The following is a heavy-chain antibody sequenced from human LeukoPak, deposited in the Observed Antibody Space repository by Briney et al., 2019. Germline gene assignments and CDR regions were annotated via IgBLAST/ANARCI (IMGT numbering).Heavy chain of an antibody. CDR3: ARDGGTTSNPSHDTFAI. Sequence: GSLRLSCAASGFTFSNAWMSWVRQAPGRGLEWIGYISHSESAYYSPSLESRITISVDRSKNQFSLKLKSVTAADTAIYYCARDGGTTSNPSHDTFAIWGQGTMVAVSS. D-gene: IGHD4-11*01. CDR1: GFTFSNAW. CDR2: ISHSESA. V-gene: IGHV4-4*02. J-gene: IGHJ3*02.